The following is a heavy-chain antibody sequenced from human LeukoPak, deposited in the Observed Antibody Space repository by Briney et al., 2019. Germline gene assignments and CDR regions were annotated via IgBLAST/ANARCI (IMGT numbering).Heavy chain of an antibody. J-gene: IGHJ4*02. D-gene: IGHD1-7*01. CDR1: GFTFSSYG. V-gene: IGHV3-33*01. CDR2: IWYDGSNK. Sequence: GGSLRLSCAASGFTFSSYGMHWVRQAPGKGLEWVAVIWYDGSNKYYADSVKGRFTISRDNSKNTLYLQTNSLRAEDTAVYYCASQVETGTINNWGQGTLVTVSS. CDR3: ASQVETGTINN.